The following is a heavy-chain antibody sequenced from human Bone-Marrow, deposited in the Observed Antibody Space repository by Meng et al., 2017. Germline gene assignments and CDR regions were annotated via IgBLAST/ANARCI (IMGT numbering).Heavy chain of an antibody. CDR3: ARDSSGYYPERPDY. CDR2: IYYSGST. J-gene: IGHJ4*02. Sequence: GSLRLSCTVSGGSISSSSYYWGWIRQPPGKGLEWIGSIYYSGSTYYNPSLKSRVTISVDTSKNQFSLKLSSVTAADTAVYYCARDSSGYYPERPDYWGQGALVTVSS. V-gene: IGHV4-39*07. CDR1: GGSISSSSYY. D-gene: IGHD3-22*01.